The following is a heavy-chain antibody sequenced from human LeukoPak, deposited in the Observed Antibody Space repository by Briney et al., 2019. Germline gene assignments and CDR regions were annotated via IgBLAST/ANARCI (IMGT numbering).Heavy chain of an antibody. CDR3: ARALGYSSSWYLDY. J-gene: IGHJ4*02. Sequence: SETLSLTCAVSGGSISSGGYSWSWIRQPPGKGLEWIGYIYHSGSTYYNPSLKSRVTISVDRSKNQFSLKLSSVTAADTVVYYCARALGYSSSWYLDYWDQGTLVTVSS. D-gene: IGHD6-13*01. CDR1: GGSISSGGYS. CDR2: IYHSGST. V-gene: IGHV4-30-2*01.